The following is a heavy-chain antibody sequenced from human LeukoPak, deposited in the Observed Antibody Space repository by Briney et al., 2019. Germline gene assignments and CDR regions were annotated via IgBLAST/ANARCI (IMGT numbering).Heavy chain of an antibody. V-gene: IGHV3-23*01. Sequence: CGSLRRSCSASGCTFSSYAMSWVLRAPANRVEGGSAIIGNGGSTYYSDAVKSRFTISRGNSNNTLYLQMHTLRAEDTPVYYCARTPWIQLWSFFEYWGQGPLVTVSS. CDR2: IIGNGGST. D-gene: IGHD5-18*01. CDR3: ARTPWIQLWSFFEY. CDR1: GCTFSSYA. J-gene: IGHJ4*02.